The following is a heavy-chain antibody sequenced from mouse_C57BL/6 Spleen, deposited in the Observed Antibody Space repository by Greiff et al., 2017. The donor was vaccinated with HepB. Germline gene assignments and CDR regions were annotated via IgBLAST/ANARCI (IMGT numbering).Heavy chain of an antibody. D-gene: IGHD2-1*01. Sequence: EVQLVESGGGLVKPGGSLKLSCAASGFTFSDYGMHWVRQAPEKGLEWVAYISSGSSTIYYADTVKGRFTIARDNAKNTLFLQMTSLRSEDTAMYYCARLYYGNFWYFDVWGTGTTVTVAS. CDR1: GFTFSDYG. CDR3: ARLYYGNFWYFDV. CDR2: ISSGSSTI. J-gene: IGHJ1*03. V-gene: IGHV5-17*01.